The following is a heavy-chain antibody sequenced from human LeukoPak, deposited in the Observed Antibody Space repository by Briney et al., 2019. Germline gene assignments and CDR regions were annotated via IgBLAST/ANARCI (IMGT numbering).Heavy chain of an antibody. CDR2: INHSGST. V-gene: IGHV4-34*01. J-gene: IGHJ6*03. CDR1: GGSFSGYY. Sequence: SETLSLTCAVYGGSFSGYYWSWTRQPPGKGLEWIGEINHSGSTNYNPSLKSRVTISVDTSKNQFSLKLSSVTAADTAVYYCARAVQGYSGYALYYYYMDVWGKGTTVTVSS. CDR3: ARAVQGYSGYALYYYYMDV. D-gene: IGHD5-12*01.